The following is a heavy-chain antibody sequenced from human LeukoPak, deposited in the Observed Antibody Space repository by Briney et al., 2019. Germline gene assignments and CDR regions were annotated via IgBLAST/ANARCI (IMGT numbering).Heavy chain of an antibody. CDR3: AKDYGWFDP. D-gene: IGHD3-10*01. J-gene: IGHJ5*02. CDR2: ISYDGSNK. V-gene: IGHV3-30*18. CDR1: GFTFSSYG. Sequence: PGRSLRLSCAASGFTFSSYGMHWVRQAPGKGLEWVAVISYDGSNKYYVDSAEGRFTISRDNSKNTLYLQMNSLRDEDTAVYYCAKDYGWFDPWGQGTLVTVSS.